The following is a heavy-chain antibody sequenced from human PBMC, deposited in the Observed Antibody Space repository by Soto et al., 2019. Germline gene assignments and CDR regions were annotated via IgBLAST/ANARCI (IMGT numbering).Heavy chain of an antibody. J-gene: IGHJ5*02. CDR3: ARDHTTGDWFDA. Sequence: GGSLRLSCAASGFTFSIYWMNWVRQAPGKGLEWVANINEDASKKYYVDSVKGRFTISRDNAENSLYLQMNSLRAEDTAVYYSARDHTTGDWFDACGQGTLVTVSS. V-gene: IGHV3-7*01. CDR2: INEDASKK. CDR1: GFTFSIYW. D-gene: IGHD1-26*01.